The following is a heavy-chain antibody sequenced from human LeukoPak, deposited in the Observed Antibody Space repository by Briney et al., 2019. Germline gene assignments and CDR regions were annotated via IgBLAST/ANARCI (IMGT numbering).Heavy chain of an antibody. D-gene: IGHD5-18*01. V-gene: IGHV3-23*01. CDR3: AGVYSYAPGDGMDV. J-gene: IGHJ6*02. CDR1: GFTSSSYA. Sequence: GGSLRLSFAASGFTSSSYAMSWVREAPGEGLEWGSAISGSGGSTYYADSVKGRFTISRDNSKSTLYLQMNSLRAEDTAVYYCAGVYSYAPGDGMDVWGQGTTVTVSS. CDR2: ISGSGGST.